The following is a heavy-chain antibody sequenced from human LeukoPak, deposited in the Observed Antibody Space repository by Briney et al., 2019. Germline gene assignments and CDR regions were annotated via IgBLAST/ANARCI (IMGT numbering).Heavy chain of an antibody. D-gene: IGHD3-22*01. V-gene: IGHV3-23*01. CDR2: ISASGGTT. CDR3: AKGQSSSGLRNYFDY. CDR1: GFTFSSYA. Sequence: GGSLRLSCAASGFTFSSYAMSWVRQAPGKGLEWVSGISASGGTTYYADPVKGRFTISRDNSKNTLYLQMNSLRAEDTAVYYCAKGQSSSGLRNYFDYWGQGTLVTVSS. J-gene: IGHJ4*02.